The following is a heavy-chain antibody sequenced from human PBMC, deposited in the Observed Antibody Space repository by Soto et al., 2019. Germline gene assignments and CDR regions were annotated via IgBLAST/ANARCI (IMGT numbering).Heavy chain of an antibody. V-gene: IGHV1-2*02. CDR2: INPNSGGT. CDR3: ARVTYYYDSSALSQARAEYFQH. Sequence: ASVKVSCKASGYTFTGYYMHWVRQAPGQGLEWMGWINPNSGGTNYAQKFQGRVTMTRDTSISTAYMELSRLRSDDTAVYYCARVTYYYDSSALSQARAEYFQHWGQGTLATVSS. J-gene: IGHJ1*01. CDR1: GYTFTGYY. D-gene: IGHD3-22*01.